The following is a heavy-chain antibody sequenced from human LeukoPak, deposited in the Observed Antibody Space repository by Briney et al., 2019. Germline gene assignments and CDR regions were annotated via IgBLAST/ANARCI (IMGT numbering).Heavy chain of an antibody. V-gene: IGHV4-59*01. D-gene: IGHD3-3*01. CDR2: IYYSGST. Sequence: PSETLSLTCTVSGGSISSYYWSWIRQPPGKGLEWIGYIYYSGSTNYNPSLKSRVTISVDTSKNQFSLKLSSVTAADTAVYYCAREGNYDFWSGYSDNWFDPWGQGTLVTVSS. J-gene: IGHJ5*02. CDR3: AREGNYDFWSGYSDNWFDP. CDR1: GGSISSYY.